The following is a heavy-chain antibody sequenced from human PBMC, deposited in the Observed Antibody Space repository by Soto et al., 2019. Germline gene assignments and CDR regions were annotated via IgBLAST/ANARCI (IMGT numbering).Heavy chain of an antibody. CDR2: ISYDGTNK. V-gene: IGHV3-30-3*01. Sequence: QVQLVESGGGVVQPGRSLRLSCAASGFSFSISPMHWVRQAPGKGPEWVALISYDGTNKFYADSVKGRFTISRDNSNSTRYLQVDSLGPEDAAVYYCARGPKTSGGQLWAFNFFVSLGQGTLVTVSS. CDR1: GFSFSISP. J-gene: IGHJ5*02. CDR3: ARGPKTSGGQLWAFNFFVS. D-gene: IGHD5-18*01.